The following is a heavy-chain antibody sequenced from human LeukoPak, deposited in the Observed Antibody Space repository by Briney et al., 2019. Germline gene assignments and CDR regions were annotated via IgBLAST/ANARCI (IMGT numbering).Heavy chain of an antibody. D-gene: IGHD4-17*01. J-gene: IGHJ4*02. V-gene: IGHV3-9*01. CDR2: ISWNSCII. Sequence: GGALRLSCAASGFTFDEYAMHWVRQAPGKGLEGVSGISWNSCIIGYPASAKARFTISRDTAKNSLYLQMNSLRADDTALYYCAKLGRLGENTVTTFEFDYWGQVTLVTVSS. CDR3: AKLGRLGENTVTTFEFDY. CDR1: GFTFDEYA.